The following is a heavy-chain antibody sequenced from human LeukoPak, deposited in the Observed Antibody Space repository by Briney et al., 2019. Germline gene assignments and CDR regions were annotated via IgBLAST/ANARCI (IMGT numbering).Heavy chain of an antibody. CDR2: ISGGGDGT. J-gene: IGHJ4*02. CDR3: AKEDGIVGAKELDY. V-gene: IGHV3-23*01. CDR1: GFIFSRYA. D-gene: IGHD1-26*01. Sequence: GGSLRLSCAASGFIFSRYATSWVRQAPGKGLEWVSAISGGGDGTYYADSVKGRFSISRDNSKNTLYLQMYSLRAEDTAVYYCAKEDGIVGAKELDYWGQGTLVIVSS.